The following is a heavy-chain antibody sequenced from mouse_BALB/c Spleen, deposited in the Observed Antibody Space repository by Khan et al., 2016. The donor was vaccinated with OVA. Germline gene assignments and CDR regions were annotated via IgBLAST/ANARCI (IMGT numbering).Heavy chain of an antibody. V-gene: IGHV2-9-2*01. CDR1: GFSLTNYD. Sequence: QVQLQQSGPGLVAPSQSLSITCTVSGFSLTNYDISWMRQTPGKGLEWLGVIWTGGGTNYNSVSMSRLSITKDNSKSQVFLKMNSLQTDDTAIYYCVRRGNYYGSFYWYFDVWGAGTTVTVSS. CDR3: VRRGNYYGSFYWYFDV. CDR2: IWTGGGT. D-gene: IGHD1-1*01. J-gene: IGHJ1*01.